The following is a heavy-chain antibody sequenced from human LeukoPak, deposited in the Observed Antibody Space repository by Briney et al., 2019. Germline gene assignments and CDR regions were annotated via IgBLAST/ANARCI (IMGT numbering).Heavy chain of an antibody. Sequence: ASVKVSCKASGYTFTGYYMHWVRQAPGQGLEWMGWINPNSGGTNYAQKFQGRVTMTRDTSISTAYMELSRLRSDDTAVYYCARGPVLRYFDWLSLGLAFDIWGQGTMVTVSS. CDR2: INPNSGGT. CDR1: GYTFTGYY. J-gene: IGHJ3*02. D-gene: IGHD3-9*01. CDR3: ARGPVLRYFDWLSLGLAFDI. V-gene: IGHV1-2*02.